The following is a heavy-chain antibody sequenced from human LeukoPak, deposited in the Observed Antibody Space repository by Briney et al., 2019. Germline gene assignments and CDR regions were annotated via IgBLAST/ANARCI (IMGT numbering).Heavy chain of an antibody. CDR3: ARDGAGSGDDSSGYYFPYFDY. CDR1: GNTFTSYY. J-gene: IGHJ4*02. V-gene: IGHV1-46*01. Sequence: ASVKASCKASGNTFTSYYMHWVRQAPGQGLEWMGIINPSGGSTSYARKFQGRVTMTRDMSTSTVYIELSSLRSEDTAVYYCARDGAGSGDDSSGYYFPYFDYWGQGTLVTVSS. CDR2: INPSGGST. D-gene: IGHD3-22*01.